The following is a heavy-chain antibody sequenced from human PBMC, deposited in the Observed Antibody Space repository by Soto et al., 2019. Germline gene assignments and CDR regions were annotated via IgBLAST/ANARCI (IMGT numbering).Heavy chain of an antibody. J-gene: IGHJ4*02. CDR2: ISYDGSNK. Sequence: HPGGYPRLSCAASGFTFSSYAMHWVRQAPGKGLEWVAVISYDGSNKYYADSVKGRFTISRDNSKNTLYLQMNSLRAEDTAVYDCARDGVGTYSSSWYSLRPEPCQFCYCGEGT. V-gene: IGHV3-30-3*01. CDR3: ARDGVGTYSSSWYSLRPEPCQFCY. CDR1: GFTFSSYA. D-gene: IGHD6-13*01.